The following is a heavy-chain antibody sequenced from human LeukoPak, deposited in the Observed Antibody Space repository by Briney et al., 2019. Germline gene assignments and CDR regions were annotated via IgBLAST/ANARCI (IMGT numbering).Heavy chain of an antibody. V-gene: IGHV3-48*04. Sequence: GGSLRLSCAASGFTFSSYSMNWVRQAPGKGLEWVSSISSSSSTIYYADSVKGRFTISRDNAKNSLYLQMNSLRAEDTAVYYCAKDTASGIRDVGAFDYWGQGTLVTVSS. J-gene: IGHJ4*02. CDR3: AKDTASGIRDVGAFDY. D-gene: IGHD5-24*01. CDR1: GFTFSSYS. CDR2: ISSSSSTI.